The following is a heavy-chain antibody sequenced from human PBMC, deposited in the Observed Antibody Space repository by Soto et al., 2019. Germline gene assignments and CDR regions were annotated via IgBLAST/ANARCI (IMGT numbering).Heavy chain of an antibody. CDR2: MNPNSGNT. Sequence: QVQLVQSGAEVKKPGASVRVSCKASGYTFTKFDINWVREATGQGLEWMGWMNPNSGNTGYAQKVQGRVTMTRNTSITTAYMGLSTLRSQDMAVYYCVRGDYCYYAHWFDPWGQGTLVTVSS. D-gene: IGHD4-17*01. CDR1: GYTFTKFD. V-gene: IGHV1-8*01. J-gene: IGHJ5*02. CDR3: VRGDYCYYAHWFDP.